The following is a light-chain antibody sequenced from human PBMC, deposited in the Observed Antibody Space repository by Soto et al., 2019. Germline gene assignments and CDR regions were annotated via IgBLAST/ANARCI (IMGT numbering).Light chain of an antibody. J-gene: IGKJ1*01. CDR3: QQYGYSSWT. V-gene: IGKV3-20*01. Sequence: EIVFAHSPASLSFSRVKRATFSCRASQSVDSKYLAWHQQKPGQAPRILIFAASSRATGIPDRFSGSGSGTDFTLTISRLEPGDFAVYYCQQYGYSSWTFGPGTKVDIK. CDR2: AAS. CDR1: QSVDSKY.